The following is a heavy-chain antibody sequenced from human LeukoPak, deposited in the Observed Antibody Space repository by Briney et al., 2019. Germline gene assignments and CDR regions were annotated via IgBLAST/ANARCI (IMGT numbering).Heavy chain of an antibody. J-gene: IGHJ4*02. Sequence: PSETLSLTCTLSGGSISTYYWSWIRQPPGKGLEWIGYIYHSGSTNYNPSIKSRVTISVDTSKNQFSLKLSSVPAADTAVYYCARGGGYASPIGYWGQGALVTVSS. CDR2: IYHSGST. CDR3: ARGGGYASPIGY. CDR1: GGSISTYY. V-gene: IGHV4-59*01. D-gene: IGHD5-12*01.